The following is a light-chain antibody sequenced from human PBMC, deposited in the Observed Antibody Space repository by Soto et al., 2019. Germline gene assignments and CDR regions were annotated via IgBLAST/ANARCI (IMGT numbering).Light chain of an antibody. J-gene: IGKJ2*01. CDR2: GAS. Sequence: EIVLTQSPGTLSLSPGERATLSCRASQSVGSSFLAWYQQKPGQAPRLLIYGASSRATGIPDRFSGGGSGTDFTLTISRLEPEDFAVYYCQQYDSSPYTFGQGTKLEIK. V-gene: IGKV3-20*01. CDR1: QSVGSSF. CDR3: QQYDSSPYT.